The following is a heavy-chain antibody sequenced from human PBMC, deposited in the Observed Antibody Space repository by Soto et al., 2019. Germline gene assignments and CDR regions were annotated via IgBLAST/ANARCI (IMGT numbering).Heavy chain of an antibody. CDR2: TGGRGSST. CDR3: AKDLPGELLPTCFDS. Sequence: VGSLSLSSAASGFTLWMYAFTWVRQAPGKGLGWGSATGGRGSSTYYIDAVKGRFTISRDSSKNTLYLQMNSLRAEDTAIYYCAKDLPGELLPTCFDSWGRGTLVTGSS. D-gene: IGHD1-26*01. J-gene: IGHJ5*01. V-gene: IGHV3-23*01. CDR1: GFTLWMYA.